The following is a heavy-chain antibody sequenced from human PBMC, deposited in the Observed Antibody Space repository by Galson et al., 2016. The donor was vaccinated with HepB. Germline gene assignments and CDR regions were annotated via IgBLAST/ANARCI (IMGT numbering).Heavy chain of an antibody. CDR3: AKETGQSVAGPFES. CDR2: ISGSGLKT. D-gene: IGHD6-19*01. Sequence: LRLSCAGSGFNFGSYAMSWLRQAPGKGREWVSAISGSGLKTHYADSVQGRFIISRENSMSTVYLQMTSLRDEDTAIYFCAKETGQSVAGPFESWDQGALVTVSS. CDR1: GFNFGSYA. J-gene: IGHJ4*02. V-gene: IGHV3-23*01.